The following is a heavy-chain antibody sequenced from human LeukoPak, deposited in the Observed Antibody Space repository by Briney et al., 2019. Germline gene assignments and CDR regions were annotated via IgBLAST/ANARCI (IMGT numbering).Heavy chain of an antibody. CDR3: AREGPAPYYYDSSGYPL. D-gene: IGHD3-22*01. Sequence: GGSLRLSCEASGFTFSSYWMSWVRQAPGKGLEWVANIKQDGSEKYYVDSVKGRFTISRDNAKNSLYLQMNSLRAEDTAVYYCAREGPAPYYYDSSGYPLWGQGTMVTVSS. V-gene: IGHV3-7*01. J-gene: IGHJ3*01. CDR2: IKQDGSEK. CDR1: GFTFSSYW.